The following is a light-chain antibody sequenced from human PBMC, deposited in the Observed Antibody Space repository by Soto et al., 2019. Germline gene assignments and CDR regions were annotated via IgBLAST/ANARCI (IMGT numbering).Light chain of an antibody. Sequence: DIQMTQSPSTLSASVGDRVTITCRASQSISSRLAWYQQKPGKAPKLLIYKASSLESGVPSRFSGSGSGTEFTLTISSLQPDDVATYYYQQYNSFYTFGQGTKLDIK. CDR3: QQYNSFYT. CDR1: QSISSR. CDR2: KAS. J-gene: IGKJ2*01. V-gene: IGKV1-5*03.